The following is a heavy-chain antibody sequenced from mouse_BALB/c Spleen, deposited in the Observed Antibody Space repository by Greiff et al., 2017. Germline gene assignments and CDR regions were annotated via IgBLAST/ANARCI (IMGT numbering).Heavy chain of an antibody. J-gene: IGHJ2*01. Sequence: QVQLKQSGAELAKPGASVKMYCKASGYTFTSYWMHWVKQRPGQGLEWIGYINPSTGYTEYNQKFKDKATLTADKSSSTAYMQLSSLTSEDSAVYYCARAEYGNYVYWGQGTTLTVSS. D-gene: IGHD2-10*02. CDR2: INPSTGYT. CDR1: GYTFTSYW. V-gene: IGHV1-7*01. CDR3: ARAEYGNYVY.